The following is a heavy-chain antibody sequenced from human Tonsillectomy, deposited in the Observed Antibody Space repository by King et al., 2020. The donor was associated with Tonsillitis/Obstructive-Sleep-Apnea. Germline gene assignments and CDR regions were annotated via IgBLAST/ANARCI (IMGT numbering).Heavy chain of an antibody. J-gene: IGHJ4*02. CDR1: GASFSGHY. CDR2: INHSGST. Sequence: VQLPQWGAGLLKPSETLSLPCAVYGASFSGHYWSWIRQSPGKGLEWIGEINHSGSTNYNPSLKSRVTISVDTSKNQFSLNLSSVTAADTAVYYCARSTIFGVVITPLYFDYWGQGTLVTVSS. D-gene: IGHD3-3*01. CDR3: ARSTIFGVVITPLYFDY. V-gene: IGHV4-34*01.